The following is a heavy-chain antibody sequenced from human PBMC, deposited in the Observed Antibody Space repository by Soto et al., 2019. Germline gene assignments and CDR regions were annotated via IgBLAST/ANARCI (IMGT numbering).Heavy chain of an antibody. CDR3: ARSPRSSPFFDY. Sequence: GESLKISCQSSGYTFSNFWIGWVRQLPGKGLEWMRIIYPGDNETRYSPSFLGKVTISADRSIHTAYLQWNSLEASDTAFYFCARSPRSSPFFDYWGQGVLVTVSS. CDR2: IYPGDNET. J-gene: IGHJ4*02. D-gene: IGHD6-13*01. V-gene: IGHV5-51*01. CDR1: GYTFSNFW.